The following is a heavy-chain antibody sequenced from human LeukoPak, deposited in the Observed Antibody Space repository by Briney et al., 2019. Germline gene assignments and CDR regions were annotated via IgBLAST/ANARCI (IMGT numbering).Heavy chain of an antibody. CDR2: ISSSSSYK. D-gene: IGHD6-6*01. CDR3: ARDRYSSSLGAFDI. V-gene: IGHV3-21*01. CDR1: GFTFSSYS. Sequence: GGTLRLSCAASGFTFSSYSMNWDRKAPGKGREWVSSISSSSSYKYYTDSVKGRFTFSRDNAETSLYLQMNSLRAEDTAVYYCARDRYSSSLGAFDIWGQGTMVTVSP. J-gene: IGHJ3*02.